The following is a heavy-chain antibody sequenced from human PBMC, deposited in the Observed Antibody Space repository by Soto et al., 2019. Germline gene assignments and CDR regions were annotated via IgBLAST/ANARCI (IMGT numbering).Heavy chain of an antibody. J-gene: IGHJ6*02. Sequence: GASVKVSCKASGYTFTSYGISWVRQAPGQGLEWMGWIRAYSGNTGYAQKFQGRVTMTRNTSISTAYMELSSLRSEDTAVYYCASPYDSSGYHPDYYYYGMDVWGQGTTVTVSS. CDR3: ASPYDSSGYHPDYYYYGMDV. CDR1: GYTFTSYG. V-gene: IGHV1-8*02. CDR2: IRAYSGNT. D-gene: IGHD3-22*01.